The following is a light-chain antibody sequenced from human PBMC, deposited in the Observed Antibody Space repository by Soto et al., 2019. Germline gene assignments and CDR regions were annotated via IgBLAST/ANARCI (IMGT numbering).Light chain of an antibody. CDR1: SSDVGGYNY. CDR3: SSYTGSSTLVV. J-gene: IGLJ2*01. Sequence: QSALTQPASVSGSPGQSITISCTGTSSDVGGYNYVSWYQQHPGKAPQLMIYDVSNRPSGVSNRFSGSKSGNTASLPISGLQAEDEADYYCSSYTGSSTLVVFGGGTKLTVL. CDR2: DVS. V-gene: IGLV2-14*01.